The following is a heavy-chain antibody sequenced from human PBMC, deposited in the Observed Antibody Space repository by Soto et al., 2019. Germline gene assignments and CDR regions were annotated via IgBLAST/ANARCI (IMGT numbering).Heavy chain of an antibody. CDR2: IIPIFGTA. V-gene: IGHV1-69*13. CDR3: ARGARYYYYYYGMDV. J-gene: IGHJ6*02. Sequence: VKGSCKASGGSYSRYAIGWVRKAPGQGLEWMGGIIPIFGTANYAQKFQGRVTITADESTSTAYMELSSLRSEDTAVYYCARGARYYYYYYGMDVWGQGTTVTVSS. CDR1: GGSYSRYA.